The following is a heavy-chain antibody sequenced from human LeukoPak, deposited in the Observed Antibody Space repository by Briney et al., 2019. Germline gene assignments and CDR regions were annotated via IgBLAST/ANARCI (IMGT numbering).Heavy chain of an antibody. CDR2: IYSGAST. V-gene: IGHV3-53*01. D-gene: IGHD2-15*01. J-gene: IGHJ3*02. CDR1: GFTVSSNY. CDR3: AKDRWPDAFDI. Sequence: GGSLTLSCAASGFTVSSNYMSWVRQAPGKGLEWVSIIYSGASTYYADSVKGRLTISRDKSKNTLYLQMNSVRAEDTAAYYCAKDRWPDAFDIWGQGTMVTVSS.